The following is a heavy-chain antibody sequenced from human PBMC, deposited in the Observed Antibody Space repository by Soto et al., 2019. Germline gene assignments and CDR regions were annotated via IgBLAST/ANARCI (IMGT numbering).Heavy chain of an antibody. V-gene: IGHV4-59*01. CDR3: ARSTSSAYYYYYYYMDV. CDR1: GGSISSYY. D-gene: IGHD2-2*01. J-gene: IGHJ6*03. Sequence: QVQLQESGPGLVKPSETLSLTCTVSGGSISSYYWSWIRQPPGKGLEWIGYIYYSGSTNYSPSLKSRVTISVDTSKNQFSLKLSSVTAADTAVYYCARSTSSAYYYYYYYMDVWGKGTTVTVSS. CDR2: IYYSGST.